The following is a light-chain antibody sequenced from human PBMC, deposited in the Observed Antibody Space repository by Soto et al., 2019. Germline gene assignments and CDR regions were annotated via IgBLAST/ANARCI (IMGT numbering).Light chain of an antibody. CDR3: SSYASSSTPWV. Sequence: SALTQPASVSGSPGQSITISCTGTSSDVGGYNYVSWYQQHPGKAPKLMICDVSNRPSGVSNRFSGSKSGNTASLTISGLQAEDEADYYCSSYASSSTPWVFGGGTKLTVL. V-gene: IGLV2-14*03. CDR1: SSDVGGYNY. J-gene: IGLJ3*02. CDR2: DVS.